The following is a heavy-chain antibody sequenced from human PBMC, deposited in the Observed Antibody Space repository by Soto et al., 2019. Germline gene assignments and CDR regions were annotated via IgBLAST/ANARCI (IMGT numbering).Heavy chain of an antibody. J-gene: IGHJ4*01. D-gene: IGHD4-4*01. V-gene: IGHV4-39*01. CDR2: VYYRGRS. CDR3: VGQRTTVITQAYFDY. CDR1: GGSVTNSSYY. Sequence: SETLSLTCTVSGGSVTNSSYYWGWIRQSPGKGLEWIGSVYYRGRSYSKSSVKSRVTISVDTSKNQFSLNLNSVTASDTAVYFCVGQRTTVITQAYFDYCGPGALVTVSS.